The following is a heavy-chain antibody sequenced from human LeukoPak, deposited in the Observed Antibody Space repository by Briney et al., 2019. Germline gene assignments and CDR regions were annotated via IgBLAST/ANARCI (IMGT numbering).Heavy chain of an antibody. CDR2: IYYSGST. D-gene: IGHD1-26*01. CDR1: GGSISSRSYY. Sequence: TSETLSLTCTVSGGSISSRSYYWGWIRQPPGKGLEWIGSIYYSGSTYYNPSLKSRVTISVDTSKNQSSLKLSSVTAADTAVYYCARQWELLQGSAFDIWGQGTMVTVSS. J-gene: IGHJ3*02. V-gene: IGHV4-39*01. CDR3: ARQWELLQGSAFDI.